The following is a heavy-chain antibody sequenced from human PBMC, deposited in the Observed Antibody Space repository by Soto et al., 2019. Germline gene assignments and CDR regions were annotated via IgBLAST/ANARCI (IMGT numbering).Heavy chain of an antibody. J-gene: IGHJ4*02. CDR1: GFTFSNYG. D-gene: IGHD6-13*01. CDR3: AKDVSQYSSSWAWYFDY. Sequence: PGGSLRLCCAVSGFTFSNYGIHWVRQAPGKGLEWVSVISYDGSNKYYADSVKGRFTISRDNSKNTLYLQMNSLRAEDTAVYYCAKDVSQYSSSWAWYFDYWGQGTLVTVSS. CDR2: ISYDGSNK. V-gene: IGHV3-30*18.